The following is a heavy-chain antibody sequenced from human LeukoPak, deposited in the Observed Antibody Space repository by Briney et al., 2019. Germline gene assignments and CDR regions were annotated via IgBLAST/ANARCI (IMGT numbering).Heavy chain of an antibody. J-gene: IGHJ4*02. CDR3: ASRDPCNGDNCFALAY. V-gene: IGHV3-23*01. D-gene: IGHD2-21*02. CDR2: ISANGGFT. CDR1: DFTFSNHG. Sequence: GGSLRLSCLGTDFTFSNHGMHWVRQAPGQGLQWVSGISANGGFTVYADSVKGRFTISRDNSRNTVYLQISSLRAEDTAVYYCASRDPCNGDNCFALAYWGQGSLVTVSS.